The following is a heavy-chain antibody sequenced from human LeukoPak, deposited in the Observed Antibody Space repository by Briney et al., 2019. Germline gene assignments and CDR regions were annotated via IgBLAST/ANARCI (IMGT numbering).Heavy chain of an antibody. CDR2: ISYDGSNK. D-gene: IGHD5-24*01. J-gene: IGHJ4*02. CDR1: GFTFSSYG. V-gene: IGHV3-30*03. Sequence: GGSLRLSCAASGFTFSSYGMHWVRQAPGKGLEWVAVISYDGSNKYYADSVKGRFTISRDNSKNTLYLQMNSLRAEDTAVYYCARDNTAQRWLQLPLYYFDYWGQGTLVTVSS. CDR3: ARDNTAQRWLQLPLYYFDY.